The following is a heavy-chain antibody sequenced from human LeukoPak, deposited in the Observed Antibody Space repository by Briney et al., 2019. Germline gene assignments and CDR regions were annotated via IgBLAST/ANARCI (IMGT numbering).Heavy chain of an antibody. CDR2: TYNRSNWYN. CDR3: ARGRTRDFDY. V-gene: IGHV6-1*01. CDR1: GDSVSSNSAT. J-gene: IGHJ4*02. Sequence: SQTLSLTCAISGDSVSSNSATWNWIRQSPSRGLEGLGWTYNRSNWYNDSAVSVKSRITINPDTSKNQFSLQLNSVTPEDTAVYYCARGRTRDFDYWGQGTLVTVSS.